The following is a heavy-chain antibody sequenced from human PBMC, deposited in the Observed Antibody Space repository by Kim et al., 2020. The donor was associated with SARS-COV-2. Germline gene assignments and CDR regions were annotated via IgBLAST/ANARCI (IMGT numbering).Heavy chain of an antibody. CDR2: INPNSGGT. CDR3: ARWGAWNYDFWSGYVDY. J-gene: IGHJ4*02. D-gene: IGHD3-3*01. CDR1: GYTFTGYY. Sequence: ASVKVSCKASGYTFTGYYMHWVRQAPGQGLEWMGWINPNSGGTNYAQKFQGRVTMTRDTSISTAYMELSRLRSDDTAVYYCARWGAWNYDFWSGYVDYWGQGTLVTVSS. V-gene: IGHV1-2*02.